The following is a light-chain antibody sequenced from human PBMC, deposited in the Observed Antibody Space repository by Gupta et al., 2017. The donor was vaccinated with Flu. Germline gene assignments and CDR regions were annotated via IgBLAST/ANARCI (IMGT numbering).Light chain of an antibody. V-gene: IGLV1-44*01. CDR1: TSNLGSKT. J-gene: IGLJ2*01. CDR2: SDD. Sequence: QSVLTQPPSASGTPGPRVTISRPGSTSNLGSKTVNWYQQVPGKSPKLLIYSDDQRPPEVPDRVSGSKSGTSASLAIGGLQSEDEADYYCAAWDDSVRGWIFGGGTKLTVL. CDR3: AAWDDSVRGWI.